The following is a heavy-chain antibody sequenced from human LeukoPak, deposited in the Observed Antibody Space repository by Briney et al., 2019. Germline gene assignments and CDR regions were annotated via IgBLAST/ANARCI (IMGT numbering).Heavy chain of an antibody. V-gene: IGHV3-23*01. D-gene: IGHD3-22*01. CDR3: VSGDTGSGYYY. CDR2: ITGGGDSA. CDR1: GFTFSSHA. J-gene: IGHJ4*02. Sequence: GGSLRLSCGASGFTFSSHAMSWVRQTPERGLEWVSAITGGGDSAYYPDSVKGRFTISRDNSKNTLYLQMNNLGAEDTALYYCVSGDTGSGYYYWGQGTLDTVSS.